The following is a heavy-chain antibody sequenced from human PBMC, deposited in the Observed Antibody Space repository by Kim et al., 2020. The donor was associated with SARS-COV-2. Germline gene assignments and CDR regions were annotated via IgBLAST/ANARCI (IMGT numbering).Heavy chain of an antibody. CDR2: SYTSGRI. D-gene: IGHD1-26*01. V-gene: IGHV4-4*08. Sequence: SEPLSLTCTVSGGSINGCYWCWIRQPHGKGGVWMGYSYTSGRITYNPSLKSRVTISSEDSKNQFTLNLISVMAAATAADYYASVQLGFSGRFLLDYWGQG. J-gene: IGHJ4*02. CDR3: ASVQLGFSGRFLLDY. CDR1: GGSINGCY.